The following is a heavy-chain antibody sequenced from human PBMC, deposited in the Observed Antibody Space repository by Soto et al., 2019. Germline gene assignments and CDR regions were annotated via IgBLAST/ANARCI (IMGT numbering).Heavy chain of an antibody. CDR3: XXXXXXXXXANIDY. J-gene: IGHJ4*02. CDR1: GFTFSSYS. V-gene: IGHV3-21*01. Sequence: EVQLVESGGGLVKPGGSLRLSCAASGFTFSSYSMNWVRQAPGKGLEWVSSISSSSSYIYYADSVKGRFTISRDNAKXXXXXXXXXXXXXXXXXXXXXXXXXXXXXANIDYWGQGTLVTVSS. CDR2: ISSSSSYI.